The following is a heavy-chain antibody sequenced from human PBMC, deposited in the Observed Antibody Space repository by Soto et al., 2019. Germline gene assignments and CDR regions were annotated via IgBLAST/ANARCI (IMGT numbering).Heavy chain of an antibody. Sequence: SETLSLTCTVSGGSISSGGYYWSWIRQHPGKGLEWIGYIYYSGSTYYNPSLKSRVTISVDTSKNQFSLKLSSVTAADTAVYYCARGKFRANWFDPWGQGTLVTVSS. V-gene: IGHV4-31*03. J-gene: IGHJ5*02. CDR2: IYYSGST. CDR1: GGSISSGGYY. CDR3: ARGKFRANWFDP. D-gene: IGHD3-10*01.